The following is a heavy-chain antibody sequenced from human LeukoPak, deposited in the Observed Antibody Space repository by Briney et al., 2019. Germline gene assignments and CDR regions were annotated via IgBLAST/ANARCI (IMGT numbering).Heavy chain of an antibody. CDR3: ARDRAIGGSGLARFDP. Sequence: PWQTLSLTCTVSGGSISSGGFYWSWIRQHPGKGLQWIGSIYYSGGTYYNPSLKSRITISVDTSKNQFSLKLSSVTAADTAVYYCARDRAIGGSGLARFDPWGQGTLVTVSS. V-gene: IGHV4-31*03. CDR2: IYYSGGT. CDR1: GGSISSGGFY. D-gene: IGHD2-15*01. J-gene: IGHJ5*02.